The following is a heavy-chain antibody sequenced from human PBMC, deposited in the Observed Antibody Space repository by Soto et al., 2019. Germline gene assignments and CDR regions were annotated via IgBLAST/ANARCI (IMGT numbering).Heavy chain of an antibody. J-gene: IGHJ6*02. CDR1: GYSFTSYW. V-gene: IGHV5-10-1*01. CDR3: ARNPTIRTGTSYYYYGMDV. Sequence: XESLNISCKGSGYSFTSYWISWVRQMPGKGLEWMGRIEPSDSYTNYSPSFQGHVTISADKSISTAYLQWSSLKASDTAMYYCARNPTIRTGTSYYYYGMDVWGQGTTVTVSS. CDR2: IEPSDSYT. D-gene: IGHD4-17*01.